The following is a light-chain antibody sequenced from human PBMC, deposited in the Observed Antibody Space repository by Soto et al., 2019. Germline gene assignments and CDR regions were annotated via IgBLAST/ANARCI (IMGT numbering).Light chain of an antibody. CDR3: QQFNSYPRT. CDR2: NAS. V-gene: IGKV1-5*03. J-gene: IGKJ1*01. CDR1: QSISSC. Sequence: DIQLTQSPSILSASVGDRVTITCRASQSISSCLAWYQQKPGKAPKVLIYNASTLESGVPSRFSGSGSGTEFTLTISSLQPEDFATYYCQQFNSYPRTFGQGTRVEIK.